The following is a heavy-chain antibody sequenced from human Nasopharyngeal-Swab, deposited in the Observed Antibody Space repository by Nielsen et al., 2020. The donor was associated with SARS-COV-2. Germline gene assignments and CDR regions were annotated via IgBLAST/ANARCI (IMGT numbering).Heavy chain of an antibody. CDR1: GVSISSGGYY. D-gene: IGHD3-10*01. V-gene: IGHV4-31*03. CDR3: ARERELWFGADYYYYYYMDV. J-gene: IGHJ6*03. Sequence: TLSLTCTVSGVSISSGGYYWSWIRQHPGKGLEWIGYIYYSGSTYYNPSLKSRVTISVDTSKNQFSLKLSSVTAADTAVYYCARERELWFGADYYYYYYMDVWGKGTTVTVSS. CDR2: IYYSGST.